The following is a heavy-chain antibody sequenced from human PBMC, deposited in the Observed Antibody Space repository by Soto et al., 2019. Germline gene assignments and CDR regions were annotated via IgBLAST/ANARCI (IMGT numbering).Heavy chain of an antibody. CDR2: ISYDGSDK. J-gene: IGHJ4*02. Sequence: PGGSLRLSCAASGFSFSKYAIHWVRQAPGKGLEWVAVISYDGSDKYYADSVRGRFTLSRDNPKNTVYMQMDRLRPEDAAVYYCAKDEDFGPFDYWGQGTLVTVS. D-gene: IGHD3-16*01. CDR1: GFSFSKYA. V-gene: IGHV3-30*18. CDR3: AKDEDFGPFDY.